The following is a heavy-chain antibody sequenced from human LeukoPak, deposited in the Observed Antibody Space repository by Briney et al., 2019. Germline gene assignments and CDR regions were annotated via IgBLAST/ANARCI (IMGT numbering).Heavy chain of an antibody. CDR3: ARAIGDSSGIYYYYYYMDV. CDR1: GFTFSSYE. CDR2: ISSSGSTI. V-gene: IGHV3-48*03. Sequence: GSLRLSCAASGFTFSSYEMNWVRQAPGKGLEWVSYISSSGSTIYYADSVKGRFTISRDNAKNSLYLQMNSLRAEDTAVYYCARAIGDSSGIYYYYYYMDVWGKGTTVTISS. J-gene: IGHJ6*03. D-gene: IGHD3-22*01.